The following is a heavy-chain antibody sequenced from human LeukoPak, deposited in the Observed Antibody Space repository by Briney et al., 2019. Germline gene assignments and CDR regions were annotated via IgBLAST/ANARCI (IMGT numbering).Heavy chain of an antibody. V-gene: IGHV4-34*01. CDR1: GASISNYY. Sequence: PSETLSLTCTVSGASISNYYWSWIRQPPGKGLEWIGEINLGGSTNYNPSLKSRVTISVDTSKKQFSLKLSSVTAADTAVYYCATLRPYGDFDYWGQGTLVTVSS. CDR2: INLGGST. CDR3: ATLRPYGDFDY. J-gene: IGHJ4*02. D-gene: IGHD4-17*01.